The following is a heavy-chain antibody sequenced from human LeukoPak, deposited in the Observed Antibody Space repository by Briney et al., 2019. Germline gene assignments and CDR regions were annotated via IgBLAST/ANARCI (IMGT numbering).Heavy chain of an antibody. CDR3: ARVSLQYYTAAFDI. D-gene: IGHD3-10*01. V-gene: IGHV3-64*01. CDR2: ISSNGAGT. CDR1: GFTFSTYA. J-gene: IGHJ3*02. Sequence: GGSLRLSCAASGFTFSTYAMHWVRQAPGKGLEYVSAISSNGAGTYYANSVKGRFTISRDNSKNTLYLQMGSLRPEDMGVYHCARVSLQYYTAAFDIWGQGTMVTVSS.